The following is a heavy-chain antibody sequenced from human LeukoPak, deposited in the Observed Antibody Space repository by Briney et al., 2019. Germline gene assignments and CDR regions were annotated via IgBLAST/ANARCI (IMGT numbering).Heavy chain of an antibody. CDR3: ARDPGSGSPYYYYYMDV. CDR2: INPNSGGT. CDR1: GYTFTGYY. D-gene: IGHD3-10*01. V-gene: IGHV1-2*02. J-gene: IGHJ6*03. Sequence: ASVKVSCKASGYTFTGYYMHWVRQAPGQGLEWMGWINPNSGGTNYAQKFQGRVTMTRNTSISTAYMELSRLRSDDTAVYYCARDPGSGSPYYYYYMDVWGKGTTVTVSS.